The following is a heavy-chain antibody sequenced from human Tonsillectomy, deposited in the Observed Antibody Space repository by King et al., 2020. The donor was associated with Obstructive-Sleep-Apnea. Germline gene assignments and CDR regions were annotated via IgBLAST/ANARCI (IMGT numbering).Heavy chain of an antibody. D-gene: IGHD3-16*01. CDR1: GGSISSSSYY. V-gene: IGHV4-39*07. CDR2: IYYSGST. J-gene: IGHJ4*02. CDR3: ARDLRLTTFLLYYYFDY. Sequence: QLQESGPGLVKPSETLSLTCTVSGGSISSSSYYWGWIRQPPGKGLEWIGSIYYSGSTYYNPSLKSRVTLSVDTSKNQFSLKLSSVTAADTAVYYCARDLRLTTFLLYYYFDYWGQGTLVTVSS.